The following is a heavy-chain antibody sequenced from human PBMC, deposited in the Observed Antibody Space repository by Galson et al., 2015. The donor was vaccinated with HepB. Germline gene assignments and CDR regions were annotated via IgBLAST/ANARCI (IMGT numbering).Heavy chain of an antibody. CDR1: GGTFSSYA. CDR2: IIPIFGTA. D-gene: IGHD2-15*01. V-gene: IGHV1-69*13. Sequence: SVKVSCKASGGTFSSYAISWVRQAPGQGLERMGGIIPIFGTANYAQKFQGRVTITADLSTNTVYMDLNGLKNDDTAVYFCARLGNCTGGSCYSHWGQGSLVTVSS. CDR3: ARLGNCTGGSCYSH. J-gene: IGHJ1*01.